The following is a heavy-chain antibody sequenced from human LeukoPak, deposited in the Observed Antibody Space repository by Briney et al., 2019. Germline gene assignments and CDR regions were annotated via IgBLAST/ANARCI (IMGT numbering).Heavy chain of an antibody. CDR2: INHSGST. CDR1: GGSFSGYY. D-gene: IGHD3-16*01. J-gene: IGHJ5*02. Sequence: SETLSLTCAVYGGSFSGYYWSWIRQPPGKGLEWIGEINHSGSTNYNPSLKSRVTISVDTSRNQFSLKLSSVTAADTAVYYCARRGSANWFDPWGQGTLVTVSS. V-gene: IGHV4-34*01. CDR3: ARRGSANWFDP.